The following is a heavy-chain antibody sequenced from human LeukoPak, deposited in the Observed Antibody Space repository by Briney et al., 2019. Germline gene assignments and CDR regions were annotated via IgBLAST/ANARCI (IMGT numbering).Heavy chain of an antibody. CDR2: INPNSGGT. V-gene: IGHV1-2*02. J-gene: IGHJ6*03. CDR3: ARCSIAAAPLTGYYMDV. Sequence: GASVKVSCKASGYTFTGYYMHWVRQAPGQGLEWMGWINPNSGGTNYAQKFQGRVTMTRDTSISTAYMELSRLRSDDTAVYYCARCSIAAAPLTGYYMDVWGKGTTVTVSS. CDR1: GYTFTGYY. D-gene: IGHD6-13*01.